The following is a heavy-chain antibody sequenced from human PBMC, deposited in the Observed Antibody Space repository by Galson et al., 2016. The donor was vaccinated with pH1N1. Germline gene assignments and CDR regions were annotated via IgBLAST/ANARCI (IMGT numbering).Heavy chain of an antibody. V-gene: IGHV4-61*02. CDR2: VSGTGTT. CDR3: ARESLEWLIISGHRVELNWFDS. D-gene: IGHD3-3*01. Sequence: TLSLTCTVSGGSISSDSDYWTWIRQPAGKGLEWSGRVSGTGTTNYNPSLKIRFTASIDTSKNQFSLKMASVTAADTAVYFCARESLEWLIISGHRVELNWFDSWGQGTLVTVSS. CDR1: GGSISSDSDY. J-gene: IGHJ5*01.